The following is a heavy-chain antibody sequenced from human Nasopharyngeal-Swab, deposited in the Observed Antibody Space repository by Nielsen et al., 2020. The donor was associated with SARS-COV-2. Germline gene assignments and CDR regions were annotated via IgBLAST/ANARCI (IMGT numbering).Heavy chain of an antibody. CDR1: GFTFSSYW. J-gene: IGHJ4*02. CDR3: ARDRRGSTTAMVHNFDY. CDR2: IKQDGSEK. Sequence: GESLKISCAASGFTFSSYWMSWVRQALGKGLEWVANIKQDGSEKYYVDSVKGRFTISRDNAKNSLYLQMNSLRAEDTAVYYCARDRRGSTTAMVHNFDYWGQGTLVTVSS. D-gene: IGHD5-18*01. V-gene: IGHV3-7*01.